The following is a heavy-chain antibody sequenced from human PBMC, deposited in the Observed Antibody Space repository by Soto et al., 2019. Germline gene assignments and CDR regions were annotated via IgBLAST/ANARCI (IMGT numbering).Heavy chain of an antibody. V-gene: IGHV3-72*01. J-gene: IGHJ4*02. CDR2: TKHKAASYTT. D-gene: IGHD4-4*01. Sequence: GGSLRLSCAASGFTPSDHFMEWIRQAPGKGLEWVGRTKHKAASYTTDYAASVNGRFTISRDDSKNSLYLQMNSLKTEDTAMYYCVTLQFSRWFYWGLGTLVTVSS. CDR1: GFTPSDHF. CDR3: VTLQFSRWFY.